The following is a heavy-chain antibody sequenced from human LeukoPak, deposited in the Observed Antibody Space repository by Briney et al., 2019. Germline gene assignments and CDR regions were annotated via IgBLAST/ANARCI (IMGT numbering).Heavy chain of an antibody. CDR2: ISSSGSTI. V-gene: IGHV3-48*03. D-gene: IGHD3-10*02. CDR3: AELGITMIGGV. J-gene: IGHJ6*04. Sequence: GGSLRLSCAASGYTFSSYEMNWVRQAPGKGLEWVSYISSSGSTIYYADSVKGRFTISRGNAKNSLYLQMNSLRAEDTAVYYCAELGITMIGGVWGKGTTVTISS. CDR1: GYTFSSYE.